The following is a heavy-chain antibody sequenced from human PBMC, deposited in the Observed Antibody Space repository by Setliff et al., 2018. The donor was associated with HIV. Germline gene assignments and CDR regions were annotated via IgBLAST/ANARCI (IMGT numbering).Heavy chain of an antibody. Sequence: SETLSLTCTISGGSISSYYWSWIRQPPGKGLEWIGYIYYSGSTNYNPSLKSRVTISVDTSKNQFSLKLTSVTAADTAVYYCARNPCSGGSCPDAFDIWGQGTMVTVS. CDR2: IYYSGST. D-gene: IGHD2-15*01. J-gene: IGHJ3*02. V-gene: IGHV4-59*01. CDR3: ARNPCSGGSCPDAFDI. CDR1: GGSISSYY.